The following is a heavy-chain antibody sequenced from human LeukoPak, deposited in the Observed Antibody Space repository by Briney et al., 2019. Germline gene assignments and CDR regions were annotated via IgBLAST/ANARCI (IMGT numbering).Heavy chain of an antibody. V-gene: IGHV4-4*07. Sequence: SETLSLTCTVSGGSISDYYWNWIRQPAGKGLEWIGRIHTSGSTNYNPSLKSRVTMSVDTSKNQFSLKLSSVTAADTAVYYCARDRPKRYDSSGYFFWGQGTLVTVSS. J-gene: IGHJ4*02. CDR3: ARDRPKRYDSSGYFF. D-gene: IGHD3-22*01. CDR2: IHTSGST. CDR1: GGSISDYY.